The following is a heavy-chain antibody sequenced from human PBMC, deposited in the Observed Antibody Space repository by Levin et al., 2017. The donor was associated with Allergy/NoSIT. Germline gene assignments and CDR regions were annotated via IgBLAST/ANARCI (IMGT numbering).Heavy chain of an antibody. CDR2: INHSGST. V-gene: IGHV4-34*01. Sequence: SQTLSLPCAVYGGSFSGYYWSWLRQPPGKGLEWIGEINHSGSTNYNPSLKSRVTISVDTSKNQFSLKLSSVTAADTAVYYCARRERGLDFWGQGTLVTVSS. D-gene: IGHD1-26*01. J-gene: IGHJ4*02. CDR1: GGSFSGYY. CDR3: ARRERGLDF.